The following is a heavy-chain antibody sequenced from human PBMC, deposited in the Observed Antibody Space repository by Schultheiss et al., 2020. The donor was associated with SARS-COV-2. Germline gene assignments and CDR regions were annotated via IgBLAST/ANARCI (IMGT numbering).Heavy chain of an antibody. CDR2: INHSGST. J-gene: IGHJ3*02. CDR3: ARSITMTPFAAFDI. CDR1: GGSFSGYY. D-gene: IGHD3-22*01. V-gene: IGHV4-34*01. Sequence: SETLSLTCAVYGGSFSGYYWSWIRQPPGKGLECIGEINHSGSTNYNPSLKSRVTISVDTSKNQFSLKLSSVTAADTAVYYCARSITMTPFAAFDIWGQGTMVTVSS.